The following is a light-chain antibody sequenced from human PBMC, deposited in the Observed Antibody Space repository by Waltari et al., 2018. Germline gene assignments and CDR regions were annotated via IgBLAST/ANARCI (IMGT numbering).Light chain of an antibody. CDR2: EVT. CDR1: SRDVGAYNY. CDR3: CSYTDRSTMV. Sequence: SALTQPPSASGSPGQSVSISCTGTSRDVGAYNYVSWYQQHPGKAPRPMIYEVTKRPSGVPDRFSGSKSGNTASLTVSGLQTEDEADYYCCSYTDRSTMVFGAGTKLTVL. V-gene: IGLV2-8*01. J-gene: IGLJ3*02.